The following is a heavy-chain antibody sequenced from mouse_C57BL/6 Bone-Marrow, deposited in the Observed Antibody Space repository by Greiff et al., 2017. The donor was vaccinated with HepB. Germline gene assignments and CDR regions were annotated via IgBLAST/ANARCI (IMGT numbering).Heavy chain of an antibody. CDR2: ISYDGSN. Sequence: EVQVVESGPGLVKPSQSLSLTCSVTGYSITSGYYWNWIRQFPGNKLEWMGYISYDGSNNYNPSLKNRISITRDTSKNQFFLKLNSVTTEDTATYYCARRDGFSWFAYWGQGTLVTVSA. V-gene: IGHV3-6*01. D-gene: IGHD2-3*01. J-gene: IGHJ3*01. CDR1: GYSITSGYY. CDR3: ARRDGFSWFAY.